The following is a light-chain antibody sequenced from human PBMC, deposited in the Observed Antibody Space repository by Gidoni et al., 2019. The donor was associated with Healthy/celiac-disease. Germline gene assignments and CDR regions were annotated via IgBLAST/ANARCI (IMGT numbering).Light chain of an antibody. CDR1: QSVLYSSNNKNY. CDR2: WAS. V-gene: IGKV4-1*01. CDR3: QQYYSTPPLYT. J-gene: IGKJ2*01. Sequence: VMTQSPDSLAVSLGERATINCKSSQSVLYSSNNKNYLAWYQQKPGQPPKLLIYWASTRESGAPDRFSGSGSGTDFTLTISSLQAEDVAVYYCQQYYSTPPLYTFGQGTKLEIK.